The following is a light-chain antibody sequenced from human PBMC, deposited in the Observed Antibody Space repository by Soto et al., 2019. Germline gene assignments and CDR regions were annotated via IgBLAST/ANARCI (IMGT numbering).Light chain of an antibody. CDR2: GAS. CDR3: QQYNNWPRT. V-gene: IGKV3-15*01. CDR1: QSVSSN. Sequence: EIVKTQSPGPPSLSPGERATPPRRASQSVSSNLAWYQQKPGQAPRLLIYGASTRATGFPDRFSGSGSGTEFTLTISSLQSEDFAVYYCQQYNNWPRTFGQGTKVDIK. J-gene: IGKJ1*01.